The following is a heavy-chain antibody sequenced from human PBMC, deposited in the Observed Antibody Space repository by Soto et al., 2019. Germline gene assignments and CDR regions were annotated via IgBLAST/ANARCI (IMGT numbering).Heavy chain of an antibody. CDR2: ISSSSSTI. CDR1: GFTFSSYS. V-gene: IGHV3-48*02. D-gene: IGHD3-3*01. J-gene: IGHJ6*02. CDR3: AREFSYDFWSGSLGYYYYGMDV. Sequence: EMQLVESGGGLVQPGGSLRLSCAASGFTFSSYSMNWVRQAPGKGLEWVSYISSSSSTIYYADSVKGRFTISRDNAKNSLSLQMNSLRDEDTAVYYCAREFSYDFWSGSLGYYYYGMDVWGQGTTVTVSS.